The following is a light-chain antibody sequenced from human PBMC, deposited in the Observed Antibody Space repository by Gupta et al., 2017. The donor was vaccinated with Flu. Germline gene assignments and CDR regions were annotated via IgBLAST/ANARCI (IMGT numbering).Light chain of an antibody. CDR1: QNINTY. J-gene: IGKJ1*01. Sequence: DIQMTQSPPPLPASVGDTVTITCRASQNINTYLNWYQQIPGKAPNLLIFGASRLGSGVSSRFSGSGSGTHFTLTIVNLQPEDFATYYCQQGYSSRWTFGLGTKVEV. CDR2: GAS. V-gene: IGKV1-39*01. CDR3: QQGYSSRWT.